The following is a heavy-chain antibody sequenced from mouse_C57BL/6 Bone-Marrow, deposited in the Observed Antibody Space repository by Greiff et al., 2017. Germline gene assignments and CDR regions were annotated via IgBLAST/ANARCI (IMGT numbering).Heavy chain of an antibody. Sequence: QVQLQQSGAELAKPGASVKLSCKASGYTFTSYWMHWVKQRPGQGLAWIGYINPSSGYTKYNQKFQDKATLTADKSSSTAYMQLSSLTYEYSAVYYCANNFCFDYWGQGTTLTVSS. CDR3: ANNFCFDY. CDR2: INPSSGYT. J-gene: IGHJ2*01. V-gene: IGHV1-7*01. CDR1: GYTFTSYW. D-gene: IGHD1-3*01.